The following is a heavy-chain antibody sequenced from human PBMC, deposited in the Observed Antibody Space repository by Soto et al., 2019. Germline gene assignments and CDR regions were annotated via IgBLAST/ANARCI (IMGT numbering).Heavy chain of an antibody. Sequence: ASVKGSCKASGYTFTSYGISWVRQAPGQGLEWMGWISAYNGNTNYAQKLQGRVTMTTDTSTSTAYMELRSMRSDDTAVYYCARVGVTKLREGSCKHNWFDPWGQGTLVTVSS. J-gene: IGHJ5*02. CDR1: GYTFTSYG. CDR2: ISAYNGNT. CDR3: ARVGVTKLREGSCKHNWFDP. D-gene: IGHD2-21*02. V-gene: IGHV1-18*04.